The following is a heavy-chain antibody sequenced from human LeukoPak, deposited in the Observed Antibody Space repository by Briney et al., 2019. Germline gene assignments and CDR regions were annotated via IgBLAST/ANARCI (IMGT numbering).Heavy chain of an antibody. J-gene: IGHJ6*03. D-gene: IGHD6-13*01. Sequence: GGSLRLSCAASGFTFSSYVMSWVRQAPGKGLEWVSAISGSGGSTYYADSVKGRFTISRDNSKNTLYLQMNSLRAEDTAVYYCAKGSRAAAGEDYYYYYMDVWGKGTTVTISS. CDR1: GFTFSSYV. CDR3: AKGSRAAAGEDYYYYYMDV. V-gene: IGHV3-23*01. CDR2: ISGSGGST.